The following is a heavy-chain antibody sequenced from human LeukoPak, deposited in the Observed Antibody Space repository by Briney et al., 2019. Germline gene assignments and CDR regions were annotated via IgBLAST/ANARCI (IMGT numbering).Heavy chain of an antibody. J-gene: IGHJ3*02. Sequence: SVKVSCKASGDTFSSYGISWVRQAPGQGLEWMGWITAYYGKANYAQKFQGRVTITTDESTSTAYMELSSLRSEDTAVYYCARFAPDAFDIWGQGTMVTVSS. CDR1: GDTFSSYG. V-gene: IGHV1-69*05. CDR3: ARFAPDAFDI. CDR2: ITAYYGKA.